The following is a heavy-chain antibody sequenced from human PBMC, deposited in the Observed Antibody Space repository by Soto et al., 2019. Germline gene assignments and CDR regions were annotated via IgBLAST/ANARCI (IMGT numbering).Heavy chain of an antibody. D-gene: IGHD4-17*01. Sequence: QVQLQESGPGLVKPSETLSLTCTVSGGSISSYYWSWIRQPPGKGLEWIGYIYYSGSTNYNPSLKSRVTISVDTSKNQVSLKLSSVTAADTAVYYCARGQTYGDYIDYWGQGTLVTVSS. V-gene: IGHV4-59*01. CDR3: ARGQTYGDYIDY. CDR1: GGSISSYY. CDR2: IYYSGST. J-gene: IGHJ4*02.